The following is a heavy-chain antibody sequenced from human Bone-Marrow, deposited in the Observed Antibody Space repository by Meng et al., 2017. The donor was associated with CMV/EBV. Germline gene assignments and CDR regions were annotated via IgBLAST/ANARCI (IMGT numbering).Heavy chain of an antibody. CDR3: SRSPVTTPTSDY. V-gene: IGHV4-30-4*02. J-gene: IGHJ4*01. Sequence: SETLSLTCTVSGGSFNSGDHYWSWIRQPPGKGLEWIGYIYYIGNTYYNPSLKSRVTISVDTSKNQFSLKLSSVTAADTAVYYCSRSPVTTPTSDY. D-gene: IGHD4-17*01. CDR2: IYYIGNT. CDR1: GGSFNSGDHY.